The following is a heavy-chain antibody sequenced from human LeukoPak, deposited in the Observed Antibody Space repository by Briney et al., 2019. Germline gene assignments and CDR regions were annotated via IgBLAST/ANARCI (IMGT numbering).Heavy chain of an antibody. J-gene: IGHJ2*01. CDR1: GDSIGTFY. D-gene: IGHD3/OR15-3a*01. Sequence: SETLSLTCNVSGDSIGTFYWSWIRQCPGKGLEWIGYIYYSGSTNYNPSLKSRVNISVDTSKNQFSLKLSSVTAADTAVYYCTRGGLWYFDLWGRGTLVTVSS. CDR2: IYYSGST. V-gene: IGHV4-59*08. CDR3: TRGGLWYFDL.